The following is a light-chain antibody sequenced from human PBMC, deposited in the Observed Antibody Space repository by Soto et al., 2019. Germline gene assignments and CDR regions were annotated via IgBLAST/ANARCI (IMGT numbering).Light chain of an antibody. CDR3: AAWDDSLNGLV. Sequence: QSVLTQPPSASGTPGQRVTISCSGRSSNIGSNTVNLYQQLPGTAPKLLIYNNKQRPSRVPDRFSGSKSGTSASLAIGGLKSEDEADYYCAAWDDSLNGLVFGTGTKLTVL. V-gene: IGLV1-44*01. CDR2: NNK. J-gene: IGLJ1*01. CDR1: SSNIGSNT.